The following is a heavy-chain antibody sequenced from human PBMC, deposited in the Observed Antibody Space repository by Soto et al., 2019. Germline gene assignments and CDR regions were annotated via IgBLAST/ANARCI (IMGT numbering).Heavy chain of an antibody. V-gene: IGHV1-3*05. CDR2: SNAGNGNT. D-gene: IGHD1-26*01. Sequence: QVQLVQSGAEEKKXGASVKVSCKASGYTFTSYAMHWVRQAPGQRLEWMGWSNAGNGNTKYSQQFEGRVTITRDTSASKANMELNSLRSEDTAVYYCARSIVEAAPLPFDYWGQGTLVTVSS. J-gene: IGHJ4*02. CDR3: ARSIVEAAPLPFDY. CDR1: GYTFTSYA.